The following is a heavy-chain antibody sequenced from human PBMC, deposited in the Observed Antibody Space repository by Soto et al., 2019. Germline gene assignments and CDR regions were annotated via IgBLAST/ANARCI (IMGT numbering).Heavy chain of an antibody. J-gene: IGHJ4*02. Sequence: LPETLSLTCTVSGGSVSDGNYYWSWIRQPPGKGLEWIGYIYYSGRTNYNPSLKSRVTISIDTSKNEFSLKLTSVTAADTAVYFCAKITPHSSSYYFDYWGQGTLVTVSS. D-gene: IGHD6-13*01. CDR2: IYYSGRT. CDR1: GGSVSDGNYY. V-gene: IGHV4-61*01. CDR3: AKITPHSSSYYFDY.